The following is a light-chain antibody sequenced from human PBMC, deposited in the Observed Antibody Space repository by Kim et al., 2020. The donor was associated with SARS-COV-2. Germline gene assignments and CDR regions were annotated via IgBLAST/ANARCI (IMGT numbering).Light chain of an antibody. V-gene: IGKV4-1*01. CDR1: QTVLYNSNNKSY. CDR3: QQYYSTPPS. J-gene: IGKJ2*03. Sequence: RATRNCKSSQTVLYNSNNKSYLAWYQQNPGQAPKLLIYWASIRESGVSDRFSGSGSETDFTLTISSLQAEDVAVYYCQQYYSTPPSFGQGTKLEI. CDR2: WAS.